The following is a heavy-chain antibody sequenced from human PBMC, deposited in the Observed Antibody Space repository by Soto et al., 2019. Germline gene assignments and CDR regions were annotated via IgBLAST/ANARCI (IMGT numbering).Heavy chain of an antibody. Sequence: ASVKVSCKASGYTFTSYDINWVRQATGQGLEWMGWMNPNSGNTGYAQKFQGRVTMTRNTSISTAYMELSSLRSEDTAVYYCATYYSNASYYYYGMDVWGQGTTVTVSS. J-gene: IGHJ6*02. D-gene: IGHD6-13*01. CDR1: GYTFTSYD. CDR2: MNPNSGNT. CDR3: ATYYSNASYYYYGMDV. V-gene: IGHV1-8*01.